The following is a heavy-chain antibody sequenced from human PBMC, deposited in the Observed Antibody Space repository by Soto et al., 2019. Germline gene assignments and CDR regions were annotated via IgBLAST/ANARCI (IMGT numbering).Heavy chain of an antibody. CDR2: IYYSGST. Sequence: PSETLSLTCTVSGGSISSYYWSWIRQPPGKGLEWIGYIYYSGSTNFNPSLKSRVTISVDTSKNQFSLKLSSVTAADTAVYYCARMGIVATLAFDYWGQGTLVTVSS. V-gene: IGHV4-59*01. J-gene: IGHJ4*02. CDR1: GGSISSYY. D-gene: IGHD5-12*01. CDR3: ARMGIVATLAFDY.